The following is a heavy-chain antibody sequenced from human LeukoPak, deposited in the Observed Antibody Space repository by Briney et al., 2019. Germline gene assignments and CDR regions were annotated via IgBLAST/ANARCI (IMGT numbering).Heavy chain of an antibody. J-gene: IGHJ4*02. CDR3: ARGGAYTVTTSDY. Sequence: ASVKVSCKASGYTFTGYYMHWVRQAPGQGLEWMGWMNPNSGNTGYAQKFQGRVTMTRNTSISTAYMELSSLRSEDTAVYYCARGGAYTVTTSDYWGQGTLVTVSS. CDR1: GYTFTGYY. D-gene: IGHD4-17*01. V-gene: IGHV1-8*02. CDR2: MNPNSGNT.